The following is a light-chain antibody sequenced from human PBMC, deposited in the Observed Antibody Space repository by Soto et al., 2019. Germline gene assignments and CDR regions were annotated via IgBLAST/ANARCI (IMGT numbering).Light chain of an antibody. CDR3: QQYGSSPPFT. Sequence: EIVLTQSPGTLSLSPGERATLSCRASQSVSSSYLAWYQQKPVQAPRLLIYSASSRATGIPARFSGSGSVTDFTLTISRLVAEDFVVYYCQQYGSSPPFTFGQGTRLEIK. CDR1: QSVSSSY. J-gene: IGKJ5*01. V-gene: IGKV3-20*01. CDR2: SAS.